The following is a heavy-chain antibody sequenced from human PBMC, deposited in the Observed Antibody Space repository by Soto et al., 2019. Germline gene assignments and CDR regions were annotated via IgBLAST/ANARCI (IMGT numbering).Heavy chain of an antibody. Sequence: EVHLVESGGGLVQPGRSLRLSCAASGFTFDDYAMHWVRQAPGKGLEWVSGICWNSGTLGYADSVKGRFTISRDNAKKSLYLQMNSLRAEDTALYYCVKALGEYSGNSLNYWGQGTLVTVSS. CDR1: GFTFDDYA. CDR2: ICWNSGTL. V-gene: IGHV3-9*01. J-gene: IGHJ4*02. CDR3: VKALGEYSGNSLNY. D-gene: IGHD6-6*01.